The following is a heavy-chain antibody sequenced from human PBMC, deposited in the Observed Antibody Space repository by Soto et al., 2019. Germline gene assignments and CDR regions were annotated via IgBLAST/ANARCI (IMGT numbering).Heavy chain of an antibody. CDR2: IKSKTDGWTT. CDR1: GFTFSNAW. CDR3: TTDYMGAPWNP. D-gene: IGHD3-10*01. V-gene: IGHV3-15*07. J-gene: IGHJ5*02. Sequence: EVQLVESGGGLVKPGGSLRLSCAASGFTFSNAWMNWVRQAPGKGLEWVGRIKSKTDGWTTDYAAPVKGRFTISRDDSKNTLYLQMNSLKTEDTAVYYCTTDYMGAPWNPWGQGTLVTVSS.